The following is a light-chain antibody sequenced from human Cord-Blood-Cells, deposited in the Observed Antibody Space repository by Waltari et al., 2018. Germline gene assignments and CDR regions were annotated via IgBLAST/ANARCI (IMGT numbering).Light chain of an antibody. V-gene: IGLV1-51*01. CDR3: GTWDSSLSAGV. Sequence: QSVLTQPPSVSAAPGQKVTISCSGSSSNIGNNYVSWYQQLPGTAPKLLIYDNNKRPSGIPARFSVSKSGTSATLGITGLQTGDEADYYCGTWDSSLSAGVFGGGTKLTVL. J-gene: IGLJ3*02. CDR2: DNN. CDR1: SSNIGNNY.